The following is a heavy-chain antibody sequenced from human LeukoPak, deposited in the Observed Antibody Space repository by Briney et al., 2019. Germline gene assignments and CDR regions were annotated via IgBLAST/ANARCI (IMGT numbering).Heavy chain of an antibody. CDR1: GFTFSTYW. Sequence: SGGSLRLSCAASGFTFSTYWMHWVRQAPGKGLVWVSRINSGGTSTTYADSVEGRFTISRDNAKNTLYLQMNSLRAEDTAVYYCARVTFEDCSSVRCTGGMDVWGQGTTVTVSS. D-gene: IGHD2-2*01. J-gene: IGHJ6*02. CDR3: ARVTFEDCSSVRCTGGMDV. CDR2: INSGGTST. V-gene: IGHV3-74*01.